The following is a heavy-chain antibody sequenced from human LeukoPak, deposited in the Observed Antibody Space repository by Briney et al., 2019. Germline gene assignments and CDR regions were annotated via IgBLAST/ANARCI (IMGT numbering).Heavy chain of an antibody. V-gene: IGHV3-73*01. J-gene: IGHJ4*02. Sequence: GGSLRLSCAASGFTFSGSAMHWVRQASGKGLEWVGRIRSKANSYATAYAASVKGRFTISRDDSKNTAYLQMNRLKTEDTAVYYCTREGRSDDGGQGTLVTVSS. CDR1: GFTFSGSA. D-gene: IGHD3-10*01. CDR3: TREGRSDD. CDR2: IRSKANSYAT.